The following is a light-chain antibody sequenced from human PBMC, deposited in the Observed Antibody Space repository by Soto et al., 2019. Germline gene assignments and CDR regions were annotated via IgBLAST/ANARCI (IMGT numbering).Light chain of an antibody. CDR2: KAS. CDR3: QQYDTYWT. CDR1: QSISSW. V-gene: IGKV1-5*03. J-gene: IGKJ1*01. Sequence: DIQMTQSPSSVSASVGDRVTITCRASQSISSWLAWYQQKPGKAPKLLIYKASSLESGVPSRFSGSGSGTEFTLTISSLQPDDFATYYCQQYDTYWTFGQGTKGDIK.